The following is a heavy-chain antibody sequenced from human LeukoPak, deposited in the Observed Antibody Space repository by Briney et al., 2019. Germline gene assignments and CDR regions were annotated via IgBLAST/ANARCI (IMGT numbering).Heavy chain of an antibody. CDR1: GYSISSSNW. D-gene: IGHD3-3*01. CDR3: ARNSGYYDFWSGYPSSPFFDC. CDR2: IYYSGST. V-gene: IGHV4-28*01. Sequence: SDTLSLTCAVSGYSISSSNWWGWIRQPPGKGLEWIGYIYYSGSTYYNPSLKSRVTMSVDTSKNQFSLKLSSVTAVDTAVYYCARNSGYYDFWSGYPSSPFFDCWGQGTLVTVSS. J-gene: IGHJ4*02.